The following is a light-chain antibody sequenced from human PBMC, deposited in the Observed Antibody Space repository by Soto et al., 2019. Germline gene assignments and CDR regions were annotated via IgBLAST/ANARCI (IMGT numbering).Light chain of an antibody. CDR2: AAS. Sequence: DIQMTQSPSSLSASVGDRVTITCRASQSISSSLNWYQQKPGKAPKLLIYAASSLQSGVPSRFSGSGSGTDFTLTISSLQPEDFATYYCQQGYSTFITFGQGTRLEIK. CDR1: QSISSS. V-gene: IGKV1-39*01. CDR3: QQGYSTFIT. J-gene: IGKJ5*01.